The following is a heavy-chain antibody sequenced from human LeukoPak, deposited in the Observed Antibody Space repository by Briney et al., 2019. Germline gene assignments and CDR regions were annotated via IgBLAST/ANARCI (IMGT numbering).Heavy chain of an antibody. D-gene: IGHD2-15*01. Sequence: GGSLRLSCAASGFTFSSYGMHWVRQAPGKGLEWVAVISYDGSNKYYADSVKGRFTISRDNSKNTLYLQMNSLRAEDTAVYYCAKEGYCSGGICYGLDYWGQGALVTVPS. CDR3: AKEGYCSGGICYGLDY. V-gene: IGHV3-30*18. J-gene: IGHJ4*02. CDR2: ISYDGSNK. CDR1: GFTFSSYG.